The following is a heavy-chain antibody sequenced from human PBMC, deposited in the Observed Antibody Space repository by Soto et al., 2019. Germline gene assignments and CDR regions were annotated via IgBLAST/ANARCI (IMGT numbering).Heavy chain of an antibody. Sequence: GASVKVSCKASGYTFTGYYMHWVRQATGQGLEWMGWINPNSGGTNYAQKFQGWVTMTRDTSISTAYMELSRLRSDDTAVYYCSRPGFRVARALQFRGVGTSYFDYWGQGTLVTVSS. J-gene: IGHJ4*02. CDR1: GYTFTGYY. CDR3: SRPGFRVARALQFRGVGTSYFDY. V-gene: IGHV1-2*04. CDR2: INPNSGGT. D-gene: IGHD5-12*01.